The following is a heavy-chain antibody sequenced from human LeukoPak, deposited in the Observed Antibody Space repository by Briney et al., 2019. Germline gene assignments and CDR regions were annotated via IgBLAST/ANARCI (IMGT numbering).Heavy chain of an antibody. Sequence: ASVKVSCKASGYTFTGYYMHWVRQAPGQGLEWMGWISAYNGNTNYAQKLQGRVTMTTDTSTSTAYMELRSLRSDDTAVYYCARALWIAVAPTYFDYWGQGTLVTVSS. CDR1: GYTFTGYY. D-gene: IGHD6-19*01. J-gene: IGHJ4*02. V-gene: IGHV1-18*04. CDR2: ISAYNGNT. CDR3: ARALWIAVAPTYFDY.